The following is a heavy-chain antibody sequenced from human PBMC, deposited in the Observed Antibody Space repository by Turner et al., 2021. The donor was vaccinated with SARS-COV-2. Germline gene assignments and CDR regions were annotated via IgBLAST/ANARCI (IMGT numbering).Heavy chain of an antibody. CDR2: IYYRGST. J-gene: IGHJ5*02. CDR1: GASISSNY. Sequence: QVLLQASGPGLVKPSETLSLTCTVSGASISSNYWAWIRQPPGKRLEWIGYIYYRGSTNYNPSLKSRVNISVDTSKNQFSLKLTSVTAADTAVYFCARELPNNWFDPWGQGTLVTVS. V-gene: IGHV4-59*01. CDR3: ARELPNNWFDP.